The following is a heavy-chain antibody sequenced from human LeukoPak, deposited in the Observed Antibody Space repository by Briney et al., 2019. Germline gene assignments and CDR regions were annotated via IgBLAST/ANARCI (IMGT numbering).Heavy chain of an antibody. CDR3: ARDGGYCSGGSCYHDNWFDP. J-gene: IGHJ5*02. D-gene: IGHD2-15*01. CDR1: GGSISSYY. CDR2: IYYSGST. Sequence: SETLSLTCTVSGGSISSYYWSWIRQPPGKGLEWIGYIYYSGSTNYNPSLKSRVTISVDTSKNQFSLKLSSVTAADTAVYYCARDGGYCSGGSCYHDNWFDPWGQGTLVTVSS. V-gene: IGHV4-59*01.